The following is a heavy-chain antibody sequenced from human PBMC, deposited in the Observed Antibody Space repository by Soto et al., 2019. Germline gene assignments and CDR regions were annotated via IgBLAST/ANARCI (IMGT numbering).Heavy chain of an antibody. J-gene: IGHJ3*02. D-gene: IGHD1-26*01. CDR3: ARDGTGVSFDI. CDR2: ISSSSSYI. Sequence: GVSLRLSWAAAGGTCSDYDMSWIRQAPGKGLEWLSYISSSSSYINYADSVKGRFTTSRDNSKNTLFLQMNNLRAEDTAIYYCARDGTGVSFDIWGQGTMVTVSS. V-gene: IGHV3-11*03. CDR1: GGTCSDYD.